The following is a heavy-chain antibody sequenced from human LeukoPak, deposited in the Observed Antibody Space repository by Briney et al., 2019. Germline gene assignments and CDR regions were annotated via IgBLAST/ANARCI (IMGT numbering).Heavy chain of an antibody. V-gene: IGHV3-23*01. CDR2: ISGNGGNT. CDR1: GFTFSNYA. D-gene: IGHD3-10*01. Sequence: GGSLRLSCAASGFTFSNYAMSWVRQAPGKGLEWVSGISGNGGNTYNGGSVKGRFTISRDNSKNTLYLQMNSLRAEDTAVYYCAKDLNYPSDWGQGTMVTVSS. CDR3: AKDLNYPSD. J-gene: IGHJ3*01.